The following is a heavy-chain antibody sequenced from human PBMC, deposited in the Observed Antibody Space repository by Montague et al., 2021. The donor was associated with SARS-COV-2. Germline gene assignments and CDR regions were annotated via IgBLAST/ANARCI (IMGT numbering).Heavy chain of an antibody. J-gene: IGHJ4*02. D-gene: IGHD3-10*01. CDR2: ISYDGSNK. CDR3: AGGLLWFGELFY. V-gene: IGHV3-30-3*01. CDR1: GFTFSSYA. Sequence: SLRLSCAASGFTFSSYAMHWVRQAPGKGLEWVAVISYDGSNKYYADSVKGRFTISRDNSKHTLYLQMNSLRAEDTAVYYCAGGLLWFGELFYWGQGTLVTVSS.